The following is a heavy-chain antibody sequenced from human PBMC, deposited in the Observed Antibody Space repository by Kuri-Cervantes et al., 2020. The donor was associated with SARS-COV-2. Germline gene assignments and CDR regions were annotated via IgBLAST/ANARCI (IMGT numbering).Heavy chain of an antibody. D-gene: IGHD1-1*01. Sequence: GESLKISCAASGFTFSSYEMNWVRQAPGKGLEWVSYISSSSSYTNYADSVKGRFTISRDNAKNTLYLQMNSLRAEDTAVYYCVRDGDHWNFDYWGQGTLVTVSS. CDR3: VRDGDHWNFDY. CDR2: ISSSSSYT. V-gene: IGHV3-21*05. CDR1: GFTFSSYE. J-gene: IGHJ4*02.